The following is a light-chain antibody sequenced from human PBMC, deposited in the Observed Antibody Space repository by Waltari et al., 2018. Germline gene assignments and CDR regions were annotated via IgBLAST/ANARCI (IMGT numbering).Light chain of an antibody. CDR3: QQYYNTPIT. CDR1: QSVLYSSNNKND. V-gene: IGKV4-1*01. J-gene: IGKJ5*01. Sequence: DIVMTQSPDSLAVSLGDRATINCKSSQSVLYSSNNKNDLAWYQQKPGQPPKLLIYWASTRESGVPDRFSGSGSGTDFTLTISSLQAEDVAVYYCQQYYNTPITFGQGTRLEIK. CDR2: WAS.